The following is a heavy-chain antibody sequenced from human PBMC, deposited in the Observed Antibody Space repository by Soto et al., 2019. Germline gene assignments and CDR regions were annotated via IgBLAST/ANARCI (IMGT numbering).Heavy chain of an antibody. CDR2: TYFSGST. D-gene: IGHD6-6*01. CDR3: ARDRARPPNYYYGLDV. Sequence: SETLSLTCTVSCGSINSDYWTWIRQSPGKGMEWLGHTYFSGSTNYNPSLNRRVTISVDRSKNQFSLSLSSLTAADTPVYFCARDRARPPNYYYGLDVWGQGTTVTVSS. CDR1: CGSINSDY. J-gene: IGHJ6*02. V-gene: IGHV4-59*01.